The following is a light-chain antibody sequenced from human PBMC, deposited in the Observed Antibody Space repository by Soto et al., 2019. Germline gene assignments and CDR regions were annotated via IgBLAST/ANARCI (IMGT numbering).Light chain of an antibody. V-gene: IGKV3-20*01. CDR2: GAS. CDR1: QSVSSSY. CDR3: QQYGSSPSWT. Sequence: EIVWTQSPGTLSLSPGERATLSCRASQSVSSSYLAWYQQKPGQAPRLLIYGASSRATGIPDRFSGSGSGTDFPLTISRLEPEDFAVYYCQQYGSSPSWTFGQGTKVEIK. J-gene: IGKJ1*01.